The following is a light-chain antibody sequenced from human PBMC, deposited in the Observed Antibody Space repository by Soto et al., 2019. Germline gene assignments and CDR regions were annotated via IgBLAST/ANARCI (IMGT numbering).Light chain of an antibody. CDR3: QQYNGRPLP. CDR2: VAS. Sequence: EIVMTQSPATLSVSPGERATLSCRASQSGSSNLAWYQQKPVQTPKLLIYVASTRATGSPARFSGSGSGTEFTLTISSVQSEDFAVYYFQQYNGRPLPFGGVTKVAFK. J-gene: IGKJ4*02. V-gene: IGKV3-15*01. CDR1: QSGSSN.